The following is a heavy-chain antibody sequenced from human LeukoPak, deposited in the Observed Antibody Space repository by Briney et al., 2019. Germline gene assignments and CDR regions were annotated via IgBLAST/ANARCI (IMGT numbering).Heavy chain of an antibody. D-gene: IGHD6-19*01. Sequence: SETLSLTCTVSDGSISSYYWGWIRQPPGKGLEWIGYIFHSGSTNSNPSLKSRVTISVDTSKNQFSLKLSSVTAADTAVYYCARGGRYSSGWYEYYYYYYGMDVWGQGTTVTVSS. CDR3: ARGGRYSSGWYEYYYYYYGMDV. CDR1: DGSISSYY. CDR2: IFHSGST. J-gene: IGHJ6*02. V-gene: IGHV4-59*01.